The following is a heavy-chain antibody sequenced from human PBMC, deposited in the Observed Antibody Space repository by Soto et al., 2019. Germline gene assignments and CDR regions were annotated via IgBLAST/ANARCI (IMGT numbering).Heavy chain of an antibody. V-gene: IGHV3-7*01. CDR2: INQGGSDT. CDR1: GFNFENNW. D-gene: IGHD4-17*01. Sequence: GGSVRLSCKVSGFNFENNWMTWVRQAPGQGLEWVASINQGGSDTRYVDSVRGRFTIPRDNAQISLFLQMDYLRPEDTAFYFCARHDYRDYAQSDFDPWGPGILVTVSS. CDR3: ARHDYRDYAQSDFDP. J-gene: IGHJ5*02.